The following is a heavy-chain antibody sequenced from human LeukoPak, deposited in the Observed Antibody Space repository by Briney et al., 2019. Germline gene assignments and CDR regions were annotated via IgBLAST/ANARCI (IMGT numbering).Heavy chain of an antibody. V-gene: IGHV3-48*03. CDR2: ISSSGSTI. Sequence: PSETLSLTCSVYGGSFNDYDWSWVRQAPGKGLEWVSYISSSGSTIYYADSVKGRFTISRDNAKNSLYLQMNSLRAEDTAVYYCAKGPYSGFSWGQGTLVTVSS. D-gene: IGHD1-26*01. CDR3: AKGPYSGFS. CDR1: GGSFNDYD. J-gene: IGHJ5*02.